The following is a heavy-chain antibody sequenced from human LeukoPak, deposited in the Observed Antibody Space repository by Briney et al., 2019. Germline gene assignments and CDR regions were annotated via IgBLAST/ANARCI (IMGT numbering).Heavy chain of an antibody. CDR2: IYYSGST. D-gene: IGHD3-3*01. CDR1: GGSISSSSYY. CDR3: ARQGYYDFWSGYHKELDY. Sequence: SETLSLTCTVSGGSISSSSYYWGWIRQPPGKGLEWIGSIYYSGSTYYNPSLKSRVTISVDTSKNQFSLKLSSVTAADTAVYYCARQGYYDFWSGYHKELDYWGQGTLVTVSS. J-gene: IGHJ4*02. V-gene: IGHV4-39*01.